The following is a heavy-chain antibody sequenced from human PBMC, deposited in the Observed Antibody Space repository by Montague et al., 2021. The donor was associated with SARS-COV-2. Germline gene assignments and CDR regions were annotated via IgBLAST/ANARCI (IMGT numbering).Heavy chain of an antibody. Sequence: SLRPSCAASGFSFGTSWMHWVRQAQGKGLVWVSPVHPDGSETDYADSVKGRFTIYRYNAKNTLYLLMNSLRADDTAVYYCAGDVVGSTELGYWGRGTLVTVS. CDR2: VHPDGSET. CDR1: GFSFGTSW. J-gene: IGHJ4*02. CDR3: AGDVVGSTELGY. V-gene: IGHV3-74*01. D-gene: IGHD1-26*01.